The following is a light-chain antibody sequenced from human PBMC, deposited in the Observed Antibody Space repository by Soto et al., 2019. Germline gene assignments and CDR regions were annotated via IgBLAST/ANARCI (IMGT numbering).Light chain of an antibody. J-gene: IGLJ1*01. Sequence: TPPASGSGSPGQSITISCTGTSSADGGYNYVSWYQQHPGKAPILMIYEVRNRPSGVSNRFSGSKSGNTASLTISGLHAEGEADYYCSSYTSSSTYVFGTGTKVTVL. CDR1: SSADGGYNY. CDR3: SSYTSSSTYV. CDR2: EVR. V-gene: IGLV2-14*01.